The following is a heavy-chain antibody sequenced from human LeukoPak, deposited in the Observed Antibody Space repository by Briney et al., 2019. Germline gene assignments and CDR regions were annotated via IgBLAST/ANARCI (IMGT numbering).Heavy chain of an antibody. J-gene: IGHJ4*02. D-gene: IGHD4-17*01. CDR1: GFTFGSYS. CDR2: ISSSSSYI. CDR3: ARASGGWGNDYGDYVFDS. Sequence: GGSLRLSCAASGFTFGSYSMNWVRQAPGKGLEWVSSISSSSSYIYYADSMKGRFTISRDNAKNSLYLRMNSLRAEDTAVYYCARASGGWGNDYGDYVFDSWGQGTLVTVSS. V-gene: IGHV3-21*01.